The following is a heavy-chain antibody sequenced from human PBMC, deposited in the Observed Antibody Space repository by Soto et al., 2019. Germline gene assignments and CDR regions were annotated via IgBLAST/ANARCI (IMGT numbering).Heavy chain of an antibody. Sequence: EVQLVESGGGLVQPGRSLRLSCAASGFTFDDYAMHWVRQAPGKGLEWVSGISWNSGSIGYADSVKGRFTISRDNAKKSLYLQKNSQRAEDTALYYCAKAGYCISNSCSHHAFDIWGQGTMVTVSS. CDR3: AKAGYCISNSCSHHAFDI. CDR1: GFTFDDYA. CDR2: ISWNSGSI. D-gene: IGHD2-2*03. J-gene: IGHJ3*02. V-gene: IGHV3-9*01.